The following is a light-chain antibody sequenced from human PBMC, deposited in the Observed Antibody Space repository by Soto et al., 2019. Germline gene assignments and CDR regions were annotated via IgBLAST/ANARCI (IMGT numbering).Light chain of an antibody. CDR1: QSITRY. Sequence: DIQMTQSPSSLSASLGDRVTITCRANQSITRYLNWSQQKPGTAPKLLIYAASSLQSGVPSRFSGSGSGTDFTLTISSLQPEDFATYYCQQSYSTPITFGQGTRLEIK. CDR2: AAS. V-gene: IGKV1-39*01. J-gene: IGKJ5*01. CDR3: QQSYSTPIT.